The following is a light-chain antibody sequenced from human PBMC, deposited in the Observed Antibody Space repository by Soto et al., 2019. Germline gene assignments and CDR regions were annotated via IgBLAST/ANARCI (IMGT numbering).Light chain of an antibody. CDR1: QSVSSTY. CDR3: QQYGTSPPFT. J-gene: IGKJ2*01. V-gene: IGKV3-20*01. CDR2: GAS. Sequence: MVLTQSPGTMSLSQGERATLSCRASQSVSSTYLAWYQQKPGQAPRVLVYGASNRATGIPDRFSGSGSGTDFTLTISRLEPEDFAVYFCQQYGTSPPFTFGQGTK.